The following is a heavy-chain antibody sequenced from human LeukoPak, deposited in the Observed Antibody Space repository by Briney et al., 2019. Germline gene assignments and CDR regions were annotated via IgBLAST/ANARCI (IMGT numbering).Heavy chain of an antibody. CDR2: IYYSGST. J-gene: IGHJ4*02. Sequence: SETLSLTCTVSGGSFSSYYWSWIRQPPGKGLEWIGYIYYSGSTNYNPFLKSRVTISVDTAKNQFSLKLSSVTASDTAVYYCARASGSYSPIDYWGQGTLFTVSS. D-gene: IGHD1-26*01. V-gene: IGHV4-59*01. CDR1: GGSFSSYY. CDR3: ARASGSYSPIDY.